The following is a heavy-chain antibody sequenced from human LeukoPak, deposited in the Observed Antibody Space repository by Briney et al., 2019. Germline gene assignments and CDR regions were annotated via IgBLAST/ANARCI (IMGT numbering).Heavy chain of an antibody. J-gene: IGHJ4*02. V-gene: IGHV3-23*01. CDR3: AKGRYESSGFNWAA. CDR1: GFTFSNYA. D-gene: IGHD3-22*01. CDR2: LSGSGGSA. Sequence: GGSLRLSCAASGFTFSNYAMTWVRQAPGKGLEWVSALSGSGGSAYYADSVKGRFTISRDNSENTLYLQMNSLRAEDTAVYYCAKGRYESSGFNWAAWGQGTLVTVSS.